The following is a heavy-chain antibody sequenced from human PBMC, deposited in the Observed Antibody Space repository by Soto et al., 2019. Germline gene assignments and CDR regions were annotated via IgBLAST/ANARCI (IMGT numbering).Heavy chain of an antibody. J-gene: IGHJ4*02. CDR3: SRGLWFGNSEYAYFDY. CDR2: IRGKGYGETT. Sequence: PGGSLRLSCTTSGFTFGEYAMGWFRQAPGKGLEWVGFIRGKGYGETTEYGASVKGRFSISRDDSKGIAHLQMSSLRNEDTAVYFCSRGLWFGNSEYAYFDYWGLGT. V-gene: IGHV3-49*03. D-gene: IGHD3-10*01. CDR1: GFTFGEYA.